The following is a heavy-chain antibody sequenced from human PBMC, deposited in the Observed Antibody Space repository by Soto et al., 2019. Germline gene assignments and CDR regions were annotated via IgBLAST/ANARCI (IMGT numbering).Heavy chain of an antibody. J-gene: IGHJ4*02. Sequence: QVQMQESGPGLVKPSETLSLTCSVSGASIRSGGYYWSWLRQSPGKGLEWIGHIYYTGSTFYSPSLKSRLTISLDTSKNQFSLDLRSVTAADTAMYYCARIEMASIKWGRGTLVTV. V-gene: IGHV4-31*03. CDR3: ARIEMASIK. CDR1: GASIRSGGYY. CDR2: IYYTGST.